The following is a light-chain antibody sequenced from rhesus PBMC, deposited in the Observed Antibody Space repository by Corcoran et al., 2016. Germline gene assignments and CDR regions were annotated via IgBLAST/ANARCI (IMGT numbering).Light chain of an antibody. CDR1: QSISSW. CDR2: KAS. CDR3: QQHNSYPRT. J-gene: IGKJ1*01. Sequence: DIQMTQSPSSLSASVGDTVTITCRASQSISSWLAWYQQKPGKAPKLLNYKASTLQSGGPSRFSGSGSGTDFTLTISSLQSEDFAIYYCQQHNSYPRTFGQGTKVEIK. V-gene: IGKV1-22*01.